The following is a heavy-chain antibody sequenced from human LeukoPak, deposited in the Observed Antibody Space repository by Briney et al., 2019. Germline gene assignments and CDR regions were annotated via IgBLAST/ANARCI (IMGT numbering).Heavy chain of an antibody. Sequence: GASVKVSCKASGYTFTSYYMHWVRQAPGQGLEWMGIINPSGGSTSYAQKFQGRVTMTRDTSTSTVYMELSSLRSEDTAVYYCARDSPNNSYGGEFDYWGQGTLVTVSS. CDR2: INPSGGST. CDR3: ARDSPNNSYGGEFDY. CDR1: GYTFTSYY. V-gene: IGHV1-46*01. D-gene: IGHD5-18*01. J-gene: IGHJ4*02.